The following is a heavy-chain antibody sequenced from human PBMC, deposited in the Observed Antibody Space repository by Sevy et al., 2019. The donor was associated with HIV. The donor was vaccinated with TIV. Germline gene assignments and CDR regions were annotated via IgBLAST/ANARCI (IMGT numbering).Heavy chain of an antibody. J-gene: IGHJ3*02. CDR3: ARTCGGDCYSRGAFDI. Sequence: GGSLRLSCAASGFTFSSYSMNWVRQAPGKGLEWVSYISSSSSTIYYADSVKGRFTISRDNAKNSLYLQMNSLRDEDTAVYYCARTCGGDCYSRGAFDIWGQGTMVTVSS. V-gene: IGHV3-48*02. CDR2: ISSSSSTI. D-gene: IGHD2-21*02. CDR1: GFTFSSYS.